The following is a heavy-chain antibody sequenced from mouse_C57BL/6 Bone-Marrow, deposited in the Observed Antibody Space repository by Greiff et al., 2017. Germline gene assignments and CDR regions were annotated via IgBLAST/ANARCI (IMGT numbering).Heavy chain of an antibody. CDR2: IYPGDGDT. CDR1: GYAFTSYW. D-gene: IGHD1-1*02. V-gene: IGHV1-80*01. J-gene: IGHJ1*03. Sequence: QVQLQQSGAELVKPGASVKISCKASGYAFTSYWMNWVKQRPGKGLEWIGQIYPGDGDTNYNGKFKGKATLTADKSSSTAYMQLSSLTSEDSAVYFCARLNYDGGCYGYFDVWGTGTTVTVSS. CDR3: ARLNYDGGCYGYFDV.